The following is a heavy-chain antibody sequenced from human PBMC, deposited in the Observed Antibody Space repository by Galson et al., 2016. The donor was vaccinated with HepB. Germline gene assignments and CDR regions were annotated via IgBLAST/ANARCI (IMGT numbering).Heavy chain of an antibody. CDR3: IRDSVDSGSQC. CDR2: SRDKTRNYIT. V-gene: IGHV3-72*01. J-gene: IGHJ1*01. CDR1: GFTFSDHY. D-gene: IGHD1-26*01. Sequence: SLRLSCAASGFTFSDHYMEWVRQAPGKGLEWVGRSRDKTRNYITDYAASVKGRFTVSRDVSKSSLYLQMNSLKTEDTAVYYCIRDSVDSGSQCWGQGTLVTVSS.